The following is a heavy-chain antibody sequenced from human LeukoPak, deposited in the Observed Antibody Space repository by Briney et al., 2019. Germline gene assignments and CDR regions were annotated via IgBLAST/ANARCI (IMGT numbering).Heavy chain of an antibody. Sequence: GGALRLSCSASGFTFSSYSIKWVRQAPGKGLEWVSYISSSISYIYYADSVKGRFTISRDNAKNSLYLQMNSLRAEDTAVYYCARVPEQLVDYWGQGTLVTVSS. J-gene: IGHJ4*02. CDR3: ARVPEQLVDY. CDR2: ISSSISYI. CDR1: GFTFSSYS. V-gene: IGHV3-21*05. D-gene: IGHD6-6*01.